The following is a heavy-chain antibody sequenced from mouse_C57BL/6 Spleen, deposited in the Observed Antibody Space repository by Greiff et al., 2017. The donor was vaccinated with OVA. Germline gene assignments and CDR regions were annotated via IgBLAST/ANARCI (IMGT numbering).Heavy chain of an antibody. D-gene: IGHD4-1*01. CDR3: AMSFWDGRYFDY. CDR2: IHPSDSDT. CDR1: GYTFTSYW. Sequence: VQLQQPGAELVKPGASVKVSCKASGYTFTSYWMHWVKQRPGQGLEWIGRIHPSDSDTNYNQKFKGKATLTVDKSSSTSYMQLSSLTSEDSAVYYCAMSFWDGRYFDYWGQGTTLTVSS. J-gene: IGHJ2*01. V-gene: IGHV1-74*01.